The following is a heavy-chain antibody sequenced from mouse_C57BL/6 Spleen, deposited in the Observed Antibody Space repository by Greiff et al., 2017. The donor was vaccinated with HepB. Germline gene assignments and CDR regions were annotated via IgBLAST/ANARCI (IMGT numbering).Heavy chain of an antibody. CDR3: ARSYYGNHYAMDY. CDR2: INPSSGYT. Sequence: VQLQQSGAELAKPGASVKLSCKASGYTFTSYWMHWVKQRPGQGLEWIGYINPSSGYTKYNQKFKDKATLTADKSSSTAYMQLSSLTYEDSAVYYCARSYYGNHYAMDYWGQGTSVTVSS. CDR1: GYTFTSYW. V-gene: IGHV1-7*01. D-gene: IGHD2-10*01. J-gene: IGHJ4*01.